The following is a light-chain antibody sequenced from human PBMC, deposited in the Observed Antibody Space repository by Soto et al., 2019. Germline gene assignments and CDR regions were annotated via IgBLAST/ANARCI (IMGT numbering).Light chain of an antibody. J-gene: IGKJ1*01. CDR3: QQYGSSSWT. CDR1: QSVDSNY. Sequence: EIVLTQSPGTLSLSPGERATLSCMASQSVDSNYLAWYQQKPGQAPRILIFAASSRATGIPDRFSGSGSGTDFTLTISRLEPGDFAVYYCQQYGSSSWTFGQGTKVDIK. V-gene: IGKV3-20*01. CDR2: AAS.